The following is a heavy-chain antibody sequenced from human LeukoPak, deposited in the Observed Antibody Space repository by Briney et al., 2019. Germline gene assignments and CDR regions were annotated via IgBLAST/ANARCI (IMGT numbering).Heavy chain of an antibody. CDR1: GGSISSGSYY. J-gene: IGHJ5*02. CDR3: AREVDFGVVPIWFDP. Sequence: SQTLSLTCTVSGGSISSGSYYWSWIRQPAGKGLEWIGRIYTSGSTNYSPSLKSRVTISVDTSKNQFSLKLSSVTAADTAVYYCAREVDFGVVPIWFDPWGQGTLVTVSS. CDR2: IYTSGST. V-gene: IGHV4-61*02. D-gene: IGHD3-3*01.